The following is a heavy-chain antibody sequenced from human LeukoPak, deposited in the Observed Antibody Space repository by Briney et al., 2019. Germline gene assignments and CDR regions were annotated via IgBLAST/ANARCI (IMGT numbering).Heavy chain of an antibody. D-gene: IGHD6-19*01. CDR3: ARDGGSAWFLDY. CDR1: GFTFSDNY. J-gene: IGHJ4*02. V-gene: IGHV3-11*04. Sequence: GGSLRLSCAASGFTFSDNYMSWIRQAPGKGLGWVSYISSSGNTTYNADSVKGRFSITRDNAQNSLYLQMNSLRAEDTAVYYCARDGGSAWFLDYWGQGTLVTVSS. CDR2: ISSSGNTT.